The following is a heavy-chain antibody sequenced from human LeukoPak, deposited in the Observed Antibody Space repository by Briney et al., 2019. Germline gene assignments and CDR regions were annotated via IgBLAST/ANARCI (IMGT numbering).Heavy chain of an antibody. J-gene: IGHJ4*02. CDR2: INHSGST. CDR1: GGSFSGYY. V-gene: IGHV4-34*01. D-gene: IGHD4-17*01. CDR3: ARVLWGATVRFDY. Sequence: PSETLSLTCAVYGGSFSGYYWSWIRQPPGKGLEWIGEINHSGSTNYNPSLKSRVTISVDTSKNQFSLRLSSVTAADTAVYYCARVLWGATVRFDYWGQGTLVTVSS.